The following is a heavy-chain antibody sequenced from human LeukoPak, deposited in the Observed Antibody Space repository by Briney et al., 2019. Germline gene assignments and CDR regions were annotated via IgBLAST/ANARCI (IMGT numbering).Heavy chain of an antibody. J-gene: IGHJ4*02. CDR1: GYTLTELS. CDR3: ATDLGEYVGY. D-gene: IGHD3-16*01. Sequence: GASVKVSCKVSGYTLTELSMHWVRQAPGKGLGWMGGFDPEDGETIYAQKFQGRVSMTEDTSTDQAYMELSSLRSEDTAVYCCATDLGEYVGYWGQGTMVTVCS. V-gene: IGHV1-24*01. CDR2: FDPEDGET.